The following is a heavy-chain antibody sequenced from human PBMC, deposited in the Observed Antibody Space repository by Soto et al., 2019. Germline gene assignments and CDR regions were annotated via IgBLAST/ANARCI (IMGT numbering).Heavy chain of an antibody. V-gene: IGHV4-59*01. D-gene: IGHD1-26*01. Sequence: QVQLQESGPGLVKPSETLSLTCTVSGGSISSYYWSWIRQPPGKGLEWIGYIYDSGSTNYNPSIKSGVTISVDTSKNQFSLKLSSVTAADTAVYYCARRYGGNFDYWGQGTLVTVSS. CDR2: IYDSGST. J-gene: IGHJ4*02. CDR1: GGSISSYY. CDR3: ARRYGGNFDY.